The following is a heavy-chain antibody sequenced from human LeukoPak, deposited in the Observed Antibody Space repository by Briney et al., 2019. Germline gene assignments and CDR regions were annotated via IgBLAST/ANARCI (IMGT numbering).Heavy chain of an antibody. CDR3: AKQGFVYRHPKGD. Sequence: SETLSLTCAVSGYSISSGYYWGWIRQPPGKGLEWIGSIYHTGSIYDNTSLKSRVTISVDTSKNQFSLKLSSVTAADTPVYYGAKQGFVYRHPKGDGGQGTLVTVS. CDR1: GYSISSGYY. CDR2: IYHTGSI. J-gene: IGHJ4*02. D-gene: IGHD1-14*01. V-gene: IGHV4-38-2*01.